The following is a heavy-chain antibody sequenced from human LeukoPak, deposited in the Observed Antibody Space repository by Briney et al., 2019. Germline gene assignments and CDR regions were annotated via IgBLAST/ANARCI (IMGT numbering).Heavy chain of an antibody. Sequence: GGSLRLSCAASGFTFSSYSMNWVRQAPGKGLEWVSSISSSSSYIYYADSVKGRFTISRDNAKNSLYLQMISLRADDTAVYYCARGGLRYFDWLFEDWGQATLVTVSS. V-gene: IGHV3-21*01. CDR3: ARGGLRYFDWLFED. CDR1: GFTFSSYS. CDR2: ISSSSSYI. D-gene: IGHD3-9*01. J-gene: IGHJ4*02.